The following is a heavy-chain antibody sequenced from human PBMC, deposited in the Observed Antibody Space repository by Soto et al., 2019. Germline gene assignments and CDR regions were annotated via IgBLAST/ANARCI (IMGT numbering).Heavy chain of an antibody. CDR2: IYYSGST. J-gene: IGHJ4*02. Sequence: QVQLQESGPGLVKPSQTLSLTCTVSGGSISSGGYYWSWIRQHPGKGLEWIGYIYYSGSTYYNPSLKSRVXXSXDXXKNQFSLKLSSVTAADTAVYYCARLPSGSYEYFDYWGQGTLVTVSS. V-gene: IGHV4-31*03. CDR1: GGSISSGGYY. CDR3: ARLPSGSYEYFDY. D-gene: IGHD1-26*01.